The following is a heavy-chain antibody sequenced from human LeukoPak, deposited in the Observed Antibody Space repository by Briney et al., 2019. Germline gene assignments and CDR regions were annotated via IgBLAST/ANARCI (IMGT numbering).Heavy chain of an antibody. CDR2: IIPIFGTA. CDR3: ARGVVVPSDAFDI. Sequence: SVKVSCKASGGTFSSYAISWVRQAPGQGLEWMGGIIPIFGTANYAQKFQGRVTITTEESTSTAYMELSRLRSEDTAVYYCARGVVVPSDAFDIWGQGTVVTVSS. CDR1: GGTFSSYA. V-gene: IGHV1-69*05. J-gene: IGHJ3*02. D-gene: IGHD2-2*01.